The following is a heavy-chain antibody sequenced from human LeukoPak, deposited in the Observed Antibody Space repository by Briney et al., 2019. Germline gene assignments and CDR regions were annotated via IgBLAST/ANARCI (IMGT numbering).Heavy chain of an antibody. V-gene: IGHV4-59*01. CDR3: ARTYGSSGLRYFAL. CDR1: GGSISSYY. J-gene: IGHJ2*01. Sequence: SETLSLTCTVSGGSISSYYWSWIRQPPGKGLEWIGYIYYSGSTNYSPSLKSRLTISVDTSKNQFSLKLSSVTAADTAVYYCARTYGSSGLRYFALWGRGTLVTVSS. D-gene: IGHD6-13*01. CDR2: IYYSGST.